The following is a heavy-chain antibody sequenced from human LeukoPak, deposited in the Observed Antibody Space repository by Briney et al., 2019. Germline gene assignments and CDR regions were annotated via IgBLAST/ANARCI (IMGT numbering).Heavy chain of an antibody. CDR1: GVSLSSYY. Sequence: SETLSLTCTVSGVSLSSYYWSWIRQPPGEGLEWIVYIYFSGTPNYNPSLKSRVTISLDTSKNQFSLKLISVTAADTAVYYCARHGTLRFLDWFDTWGQGTLVTVSS. V-gene: IGHV4-59*08. CDR3: ARHGTLRFLDWFDT. D-gene: IGHD3-3*01. J-gene: IGHJ5*02. CDR2: IYFSGTP.